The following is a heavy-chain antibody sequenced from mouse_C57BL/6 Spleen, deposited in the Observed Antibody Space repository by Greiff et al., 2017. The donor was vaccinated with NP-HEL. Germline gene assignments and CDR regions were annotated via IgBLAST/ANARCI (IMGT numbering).Heavy chain of an antibody. CDR1: GYTFTSYW. V-gene: IGHV1-50*01. J-gene: IGHJ2*01. Sequence: QVQLQQPGAELVKPGASVKLSCKASGYTFTSYWMQWVKQRPGQGLEWIGEIDPSDSYTTYNQTFKGKATLTVDTSSSTAYMQLSSLTYEDSAVYYCARELRGDYWGQGTTLTVSS. CDR2: IDPSDSYT. D-gene: IGHD1-1*01. CDR3: ARELRGDY.